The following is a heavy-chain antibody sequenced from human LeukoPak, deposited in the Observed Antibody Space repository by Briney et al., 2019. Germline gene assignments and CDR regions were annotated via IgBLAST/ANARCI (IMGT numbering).Heavy chain of an antibody. Sequence: GASVKVSCKASGYTFTSYDINWVRQATGQGLEWMGWMNPNSGNTGYAQKFQGRVTMTRNTSISTAYMELSSLRSEDTAVYYCARGYYDILTGYYLDGFPFDYWGQGTLVTVSS. CDR1: GYTFTSYD. CDR2: MNPNSGNT. J-gene: IGHJ4*02. V-gene: IGHV1-8*01. D-gene: IGHD3-9*01. CDR3: ARGYYDILTGYYLDGFPFDY.